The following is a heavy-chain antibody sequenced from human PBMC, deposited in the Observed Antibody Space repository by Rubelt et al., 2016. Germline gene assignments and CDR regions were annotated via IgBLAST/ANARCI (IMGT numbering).Heavy chain of an antibody. Sequence: QVQLVQSGAEVKKPGSSVKVSCKASGGTFSSYAISWVRQAPGQGLEWMGRIIPILGIANYEHKFQGSVRITADKATSPAYMELSSLGSEDTAVYYCASLQYSSGWYRDYWGQGTLVTVSS. CDR1: GGTFSSYA. D-gene: IGHD6-19*01. CDR2: IIPILGIA. V-gene: IGHV1-69*04. J-gene: IGHJ4*02. CDR3: ASLQYSSGWYRDY.